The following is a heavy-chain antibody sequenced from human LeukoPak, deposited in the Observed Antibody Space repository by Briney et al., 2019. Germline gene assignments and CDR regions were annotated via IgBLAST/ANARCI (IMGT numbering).Heavy chain of an antibody. CDR1: GGSVGSSRYY. CDR3: ARSSGNRYYYYYMDV. J-gene: IGHJ6*03. CDR2: IYYSGST. Sequence: SETLSLTCPVSGGSVGSSRYYWGWIRRPPGKGLEWIGSIYYSGSTYYNPSLKSRVTISVDTSKNQFSLKLSSVTAADTAVYYCARSSGNRYYYYYMDVWGKGTTVTVSS. D-gene: IGHD6-19*01. V-gene: IGHV4-39*01.